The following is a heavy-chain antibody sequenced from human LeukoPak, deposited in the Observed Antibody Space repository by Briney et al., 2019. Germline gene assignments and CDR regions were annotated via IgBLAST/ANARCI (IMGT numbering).Heavy chain of an antibody. CDR3: ARDKKAARLFDY. J-gene: IGHJ4*02. CDR2: INPNSGGT. Sequence: ASVKVSCKASGYTFTSYYMHWVRQAPGQGLEWMGWINPNSGGTNYAQKFQGRVTMTRDTSISTAYMELSRLRSDDTAVYYCARDKKAARLFDYWGQGTLVTVSS. D-gene: IGHD6-6*01. CDR1: GYTFTSYY. V-gene: IGHV1-2*02.